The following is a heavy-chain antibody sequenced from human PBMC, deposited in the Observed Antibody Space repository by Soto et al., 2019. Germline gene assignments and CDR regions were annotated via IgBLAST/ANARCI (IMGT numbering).Heavy chain of an antibody. CDR1: GFTFSSYW. Sequence: GGSLRLSCAASGFTFSSYWMHWVRQAPGKGLVWVSRINSDGSSTSYADSVKGRFTISRDNAKNTLYLQMNSLRAEDTAVYYCARGIAAADSHYYYYGMDVWGQGTTVTVSS. D-gene: IGHD6-13*01. CDR2: INSDGSST. V-gene: IGHV3-74*01. J-gene: IGHJ6*02. CDR3: ARGIAAADSHYYYYGMDV.